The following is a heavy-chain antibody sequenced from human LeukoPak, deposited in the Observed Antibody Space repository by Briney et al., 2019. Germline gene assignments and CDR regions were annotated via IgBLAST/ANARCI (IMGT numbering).Heavy chain of an antibody. D-gene: IGHD2-2*02. Sequence: ESGPTLVKPTQTLTLTCTFSGFSLSTSGVGVGWIRQPPGKALEWLALIYWNDDKRYSPSLKSRLTITKDTSKNQVVLTMTNMDPVDTATYYCAHIRDVPATAIPGLGVSAFDIWGQGTMVTVSS. CDR1: GFSLSTSGVG. CDR3: AHIRDVPATAIPGLGVSAFDI. J-gene: IGHJ3*02. V-gene: IGHV2-5*01. CDR2: IYWNDDK.